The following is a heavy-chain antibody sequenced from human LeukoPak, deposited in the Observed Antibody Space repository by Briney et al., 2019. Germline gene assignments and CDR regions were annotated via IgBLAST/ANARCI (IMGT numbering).Heavy chain of an antibody. CDR3: ARDSRSGWAMEWYYYYGMDV. CDR2: IYSGGST. CDR1: GFTFSSNY. V-gene: IGHV3-66*01. D-gene: IGHD6-19*01. J-gene: IGHJ6*02. Sequence: GGSLRLSCAASGFTFSSNYMSWVRQAPGKGLEWVSVIYSGGSTYYADSVKGRFTISRDNSKNTLYLQMNSLRAEDTAVYYCARDSRSGWAMEWYYYYGMDVWGQGTTVTVSS.